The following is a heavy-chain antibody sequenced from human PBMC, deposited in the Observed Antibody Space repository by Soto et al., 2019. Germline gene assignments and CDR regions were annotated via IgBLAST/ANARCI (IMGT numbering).Heavy chain of an antibody. CDR2: ISYDGSNN. V-gene: IGHV3-30*18. Sequence: QVQLVESGGGVVQPGRSLRLSCAASGFTFSNYGMHWVRQAPGKGLDWVAVISYDGSNNHYADSVKGRFTISRDNSKNTLYLQMNSLRAEDTAVYYCAKAGYCSGGSCYYYGMDVWGQGTTVTVSS. J-gene: IGHJ6*02. CDR3: AKAGYCSGGSCYYYGMDV. CDR1: GFTFSNYG. D-gene: IGHD2-15*01.